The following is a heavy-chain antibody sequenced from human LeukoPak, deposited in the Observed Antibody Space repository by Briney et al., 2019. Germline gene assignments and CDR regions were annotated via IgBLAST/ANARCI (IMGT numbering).Heavy chain of an antibody. CDR3: AGAPLGYCSSTSCYSSYYYYYGMDV. V-gene: IGHV4-59*01. CDR2: IYYSGNT. CDR1: GGSISSYY. Sequence: SETLSLTSTVSGGSISSYYWSWIRQPPGKGLEWIGYIYYSGNTIYNPSLKSRVTISIDTSKNQFSLKLSSVTAADTAVYYCAGAPLGYCSSTSCYSSYYYYYGMDVWGQGTTVTVSS. J-gene: IGHJ6*02. D-gene: IGHD2-2*01.